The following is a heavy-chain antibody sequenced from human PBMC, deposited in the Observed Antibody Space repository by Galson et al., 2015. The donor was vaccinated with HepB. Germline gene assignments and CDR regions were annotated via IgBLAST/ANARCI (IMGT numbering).Heavy chain of an antibody. D-gene: IGHD2-15*01. CDR1: GVMFSNYA. Sequence: SLRLSCAVSGVMFSNYAMHWVRQAPGKGLEYVSAISSDANTTFYTDAVKGRFTVSRDNSKNRLYLQMNSLRTEDTAVYHCVKDIAIGGQIAYYFDHWGQGTLVTVSS. J-gene: IGHJ4*02. CDR3: VKDIAIGGQIAYYFDH. CDR2: ISSDANTT. V-gene: IGHV3-64D*06.